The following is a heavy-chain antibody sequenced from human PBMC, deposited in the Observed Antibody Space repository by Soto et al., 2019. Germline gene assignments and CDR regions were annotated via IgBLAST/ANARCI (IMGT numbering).Heavy chain of an antibody. D-gene: IGHD6-13*01. CDR1: GFTFDDYG. CDR3: AKDLTTAAAGTAFDI. V-gene: IGHV3-9*01. J-gene: IGHJ3*02. Sequence: GGSLRLSCAASGFTFDDYGMHWVRQGPGKGLEWVSGISWNSGSIGYADSVKGRFTISRDNAKNSLYLQMNSLRPEDTALYYCAKDLTTAAAGTAFDIWCQGTMVTVSS. CDR2: ISWNSGSI.